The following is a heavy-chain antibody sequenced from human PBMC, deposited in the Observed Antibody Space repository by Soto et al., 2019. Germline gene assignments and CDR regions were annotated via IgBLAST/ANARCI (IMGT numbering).Heavy chain of an antibody. V-gene: IGHV1-18*01. CDR3: ARVHDILTGSTFTF. Sequence: QVRLVQSGAEVKKPGASVKVSCKTYGYDFTNYGINWVRQAPGQGLEWMGWISAYNGNIVYAQNFRGRATLTTDTSTGSAYIELRSLRSDDTAVYYCARVHDILTGSTFTFWGQGTLVTVPS. CDR2: ISAYNGNI. CDR1: GYDFTNYG. D-gene: IGHD3-9*01. J-gene: IGHJ4*02.